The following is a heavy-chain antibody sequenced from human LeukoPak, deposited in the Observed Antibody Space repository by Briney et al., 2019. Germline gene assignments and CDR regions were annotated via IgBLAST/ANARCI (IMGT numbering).Heavy chain of an antibody. CDR2: INPNSGGT. J-gene: IGHJ4*02. CDR3: ARGPLSVNYFDY. CDR1: GYTFTGYY. V-gene: IGHV1-2*04. Sequence: ASVKVSRKASGYTFTGYYMHWVRQAPGQGLEWMGWINPNSGGTNYAQKFQGWVTMTRDTSISTAYMELSRLRSDDTAVYYCARGPLSVNYFDYWGQGTLVTVSS.